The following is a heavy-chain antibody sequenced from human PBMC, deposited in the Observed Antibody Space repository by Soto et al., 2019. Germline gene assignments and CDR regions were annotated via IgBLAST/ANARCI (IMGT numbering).Heavy chain of an antibody. CDR1: GGSISSSNYY. J-gene: IGHJ4*02. CDR2: IFYSGIT. CDR3: TRHHDS. Sequence: SETLSLTCTVSGGSISSSNYYWGWMRQPPGKGLEWIGDIFYSGITYYNPSLKSRVTISVDTSKNQFSLKLSSVTAADTAVYYCTRHHDSWGQGTLVTVSS. V-gene: IGHV4-39*01.